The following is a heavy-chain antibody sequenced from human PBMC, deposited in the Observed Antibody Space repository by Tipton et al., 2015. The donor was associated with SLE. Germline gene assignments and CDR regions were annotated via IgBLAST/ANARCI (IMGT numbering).Heavy chain of an antibody. V-gene: IGHV3-7*01. J-gene: IGHJ4*02. CDR1: GFAFSNYW. CDR3: TRDRALGDW. Sequence: QLVQSGGGVVQTGRSLRLSCVVSGFAFSNYWMTWVRQAPGKGLEWVANIKQDGSETNYVESVKGRFTISRANAKNSLYLQLNSLRVEDTAVYYCTRDRALGDWWGQGTLVTVSS. CDR2: IKQDGSET.